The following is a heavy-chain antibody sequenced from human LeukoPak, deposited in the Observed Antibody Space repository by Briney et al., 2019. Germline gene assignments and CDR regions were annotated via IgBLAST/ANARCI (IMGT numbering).Heavy chain of an antibody. CDR1: GXSFTSYW. J-gene: IGHJ6*02. V-gene: IGHV5-10-1*01. D-gene: IGHD3-16*01. Sequence: GESLKISCKGSGXSFTSYWISWVRQMPGKGLEWMGRIDPSDSYTNYSPSFQGHGTISADKSISTAYLQWSSLKASDTAMYYCARLLRSYYYYYGMDVWGQGTTVTVSS. CDR3: ARLLRSYYYYYGMDV. CDR2: IDPSDSYT.